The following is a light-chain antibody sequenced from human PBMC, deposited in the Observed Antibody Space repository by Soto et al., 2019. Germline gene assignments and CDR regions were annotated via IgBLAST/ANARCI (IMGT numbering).Light chain of an antibody. CDR2: DVS. V-gene: IGKV1-33*01. J-gene: IGKJ1*01. CDR3: QHYDSALTWT. Sequence: DIQGTQSPPSLSGFVGDRVSITCQSSQDIKSNLNWYQQKPGEAPKLLISDVSNLETGVPSRFRGSGSGTYFTFSISSLQPEDFATYYCQHYDSALTWTFGQGTKVDIK. CDR1: QDIKSN.